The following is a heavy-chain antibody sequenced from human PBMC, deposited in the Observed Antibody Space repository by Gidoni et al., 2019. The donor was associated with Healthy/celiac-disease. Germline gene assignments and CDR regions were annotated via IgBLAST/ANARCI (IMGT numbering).Heavy chain of an antibody. CDR1: GFTFSSYA. V-gene: IGHV3-23*01. D-gene: IGHD5-12*01. CDR2: ISGSGGST. Sequence: EVQLLESGGGLVQPGGSLRLSCAASGFTFSSYAMSWVRQAPGKGLEWVSAISGSGGSTYYADSVKGRLTISRDNSKNTLYLQMNSLRAEDTAVYYCARRGYSGYDYGYWGQGTLVTVSS. CDR3: ARRGYSGYDYGY. J-gene: IGHJ4*02.